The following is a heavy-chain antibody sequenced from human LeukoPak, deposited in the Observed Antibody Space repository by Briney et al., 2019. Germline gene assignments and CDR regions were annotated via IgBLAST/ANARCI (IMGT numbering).Heavy chain of an antibody. CDR1: GGSISSGGYY. Sequence: PSETLSLTCTVSGGSISSGGYYWSWIRQPPGKGLEWIGYIYHSGSTNYNPSLKSRVTISVDTSKNQFSLKLSSVTAADTAVYYCARHSHDYGDYGEYFQHWGQGTLVTVSS. V-gene: IGHV4-61*08. CDR3: ARHSHDYGDYGEYFQH. D-gene: IGHD4-17*01. J-gene: IGHJ1*01. CDR2: IYHSGST.